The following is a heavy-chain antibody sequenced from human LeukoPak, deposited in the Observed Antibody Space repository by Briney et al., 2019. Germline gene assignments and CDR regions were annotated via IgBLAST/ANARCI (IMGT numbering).Heavy chain of an antibody. V-gene: IGHV3-48*03. J-gene: IGHJ6*03. CDR2: ISSSGSTI. Sequence: GGSLRLSCAASGFTFSSYEMNWVRQAPGKGLEWVSYISSSGSTIYYADSVKGRFTISRDNSKNTLYLQMNSLRAEDTAVYYCTGGQDYYYYMDVWGKGTTVTISS. CDR1: GFTFSSYE. CDR3: TGGQDYYYYMDV.